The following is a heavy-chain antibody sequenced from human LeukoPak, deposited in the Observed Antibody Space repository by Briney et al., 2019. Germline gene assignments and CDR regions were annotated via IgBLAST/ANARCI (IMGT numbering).Heavy chain of an antibody. J-gene: IGHJ4*02. CDR1: GFTFRGYG. Sequence: GGTLRLSCAASGFTFRGYGMSWVRQAPGKGLEWVSAIRGSGVTTYYADSVKGRFTISRDNSRATLYLLMNSLRAEDTAVYYCAKDAAANVDYPYYFDYWGQGALVTVSS. CDR2: IRGSGVTT. D-gene: IGHD4-11*01. V-gene: IGHV3-23*01. CDR3: AKDAAANVDYPYYFDY.